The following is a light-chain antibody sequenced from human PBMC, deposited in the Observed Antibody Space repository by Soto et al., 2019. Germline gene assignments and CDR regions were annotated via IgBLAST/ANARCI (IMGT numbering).Light chain of an antibody. CDR1: QSVSSN. J-gene: IGKJ5*01. Sequence: EVVRTQSPATLSVSPGERVKLSCRASQSVSSNLAWYQPKPGQAHRLIIYGASTRATGLPARFSGSGSETEFTHTISSLQSEDFAIYYGQQYENWPTITFGQGTRLEIK. CDR2: GAS. CDR3: QQYENWPTIT. V-gene: IGKV3-15*01.